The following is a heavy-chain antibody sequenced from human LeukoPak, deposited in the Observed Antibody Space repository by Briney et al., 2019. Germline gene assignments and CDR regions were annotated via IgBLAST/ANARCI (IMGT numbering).Heavy chain of an antibody. Sequence: SCKASGYTFTGYYMHWVRQAPGKGLEWVAVISYDGSNKYYADSVKGRFTISRDNSKNTLYLQMNSLRAEDTAVYYCARAAAARGYFDYWGQGTLVTVSS. CDR2: ISYDGSNK. CDR1: GYTFTGYY. J-gene: IGHJ4*02. CDR3: ARAAAARGYFDY. V-gene: IGHV3-30*04. D-gene: IGHD6-13*01.